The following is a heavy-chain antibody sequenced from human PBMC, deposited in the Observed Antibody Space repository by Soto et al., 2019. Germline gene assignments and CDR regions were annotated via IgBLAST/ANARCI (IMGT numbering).Heavy chain of an antibody. D-gene: IGHD2-15*01. CDR3: ARTRCSGGSCYSPLDAFDI. J-gene: IGHJ3*02. CDR1: GFSFSSYA. Sequence: GGSLRLSCAASGFSFSSYAMSWVRQAPGKKLEWVSAISGSSSYIYYADSVKGRFTISRDNAKNSLYLQMNSLRAEDTAVYYCARTRCSGGSCYSPLDAFDIWGQGTMVTVSS. CDR2: ISGSSSYI. V-gene: IGHV3-21*01.